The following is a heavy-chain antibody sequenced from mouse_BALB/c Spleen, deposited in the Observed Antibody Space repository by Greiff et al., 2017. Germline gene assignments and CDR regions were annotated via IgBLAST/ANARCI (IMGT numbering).Heavy chain of an antibody. CDR3: ARGSDYGSSYPWFAY. CDR2: ISDGGSYT. CDR1: GFTFSDYY. V-gene: IGHV5-4*02. D-gene: IGHD1-1*01. J-gene: IGHJ3*01. Sequence: EVKLVESGGGLVKPGGSLKLSCAASGFTFSDYYMYWVRQTPEKRLEWVATISDGGSYTYYPDSVKGRFTISRDNARNNLYLQMSSLKSEDTAMYYCARGSDYGSSYPWFAYWGQGTLVTVSA.